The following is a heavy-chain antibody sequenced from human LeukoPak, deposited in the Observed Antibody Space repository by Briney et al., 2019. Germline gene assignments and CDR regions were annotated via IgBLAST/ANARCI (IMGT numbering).Heavy chain of an antibody. CDR2: IIPIFRTA. Sequence: SVKVSCKASGGTFSSYAISWVRQAPGQGLEWMGGIIPIFRTANYAQKFQGRVTITADESTSTAYMELSSLRSEDTAVYYCARGGDSYYYDSSGYYHGVFDYWGQGTLVTVSS. D-gene: IGHD3-22*01. V-gene: IGHV1-69*13. J-gene: IGHJ4*02. CDR3: ARGGDSYYYDSSGYYHGVFDY. CDR1: GGTFSSYA.